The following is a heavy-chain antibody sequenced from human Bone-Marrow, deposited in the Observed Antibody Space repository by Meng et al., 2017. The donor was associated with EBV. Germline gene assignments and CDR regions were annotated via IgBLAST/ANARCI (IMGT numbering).Heavy chain of an antibody. Sequence: LQLRESGQGKVKPSATLSPTCTVSGDSISSFYYWGWIRQPPGRGLEWIGSVHYTGSTYYSPSLKSRVTVSVDTSKNQFSLRLTSVTAADTAVYYCARPFPSWQSPRLDPFGAWGQGTLVTVSS. V-gene: IGHV4-39*01. CDR1: GDSISSFYY. CDR3: ARPFPSWQSPRLDPFGA. CDR2: VHYTGST. D-gene: IGHD6-19*01. J-gene: IGHJ5*02.